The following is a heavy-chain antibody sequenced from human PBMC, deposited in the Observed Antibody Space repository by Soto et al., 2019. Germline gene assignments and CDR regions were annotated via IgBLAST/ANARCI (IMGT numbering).Heavy chain of an antibody. J-gene: IGHJ6*02. V-gene: IGHV4-31*03. D-gene: IGHD2-15*01. CDR3: ARYQVDCSGGSCYPDTKYYYYGMDV. CDR2: IYYSGST. Sequence: PSETLSLTCTVSGGSTSSGGYYWSWIRQHPGKGLEWIGYIYYSGSTYYNPSLKSRVTISVDTSKNQFSLKLSSVTAADTAVYYCARYQVDCSGGSCYPDTKYYYYGMDVWGQGTTVTVSS. CDR1: GGSTSSGGYY.